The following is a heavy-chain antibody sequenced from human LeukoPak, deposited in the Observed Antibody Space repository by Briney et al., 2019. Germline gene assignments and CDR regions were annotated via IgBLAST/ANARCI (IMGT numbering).Heavy chain of an antibody. V-gene: IGHV4-4*02. CDR3: AREMYSSTHAGFDY. Sequence: SETLSLTCAVSGGSISSSNWWSWVRQPPGKGLEWIGEIYHSGSTNYNPSLKSRVTISVDKSKNQFSLKLSSVTAADTAVYYCAREMYSSTHAGFDYWGQGTLVTVSS. CDR2: IYHSGST. CDR1: GGSISSSNW. J-gene: IGHJ4*02. D-gene: IGHD6-13*01.